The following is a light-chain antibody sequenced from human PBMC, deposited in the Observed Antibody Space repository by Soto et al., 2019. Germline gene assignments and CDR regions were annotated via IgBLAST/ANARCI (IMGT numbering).Light chain of an antibody. CDR1: QSVSSY. CDR3: QLRSNWKT. Sequence: EIVLTQSPATLSLSPGERATLSCRASQSVSSYLAWYQQKPGQAPRLLIYDASNRATGIPARFSGSGSGTDFTLTISRLAPEYFAVYFFQLRSNWKTFGQGTKVEIK. J-gene: IGKJ1*01. CDR2: DAS. V-gene: IGKV3-11*01.